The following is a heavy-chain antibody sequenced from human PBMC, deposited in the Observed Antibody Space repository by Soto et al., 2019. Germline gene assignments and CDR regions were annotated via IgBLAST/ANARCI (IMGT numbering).Heavy chain of an antibody. V-gene: IGHV1-18*04. CDR3: ARNSAWSGGWFDL. D-gene: IGHD6-19*01. Sequence: QIQLVQSGADVKKPGASVEVSCKASGYTFTTYGINWVRQAPGQGLEWMGWVSAYSGDTQYAQTVQGRVTMTTDTSTSTAYVELRSLRTDATAFYYCARNSAWSGGWFDLWGQGTLVTVSS. CDR2: VSAYSGDT. CDR1: GYTFTTYG. J-gene: IGHJ5*02.